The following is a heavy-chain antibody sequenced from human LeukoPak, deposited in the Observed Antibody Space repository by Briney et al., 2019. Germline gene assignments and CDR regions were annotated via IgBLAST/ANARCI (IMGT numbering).Heavy chain of an antibody. Sequence: ASVKVSCKASGYTFTSYGISWVRQAPGQGLEWMGWISAYNGNTNYAQKLQGRVTMTTDTSTSTAYVELRSLRSDDTAVYYCARLDILTGYYIERYYFDYWGQGTLVTVSS. V-gene: IGHV1-18*01. CDR1: GYTFTSYG. D-gene: IGHD3-9*01. CDR3: ARLDILTGYYIERYYFDY. CDR2: ISAYNGNT. J-gene: IGHJ4*02.